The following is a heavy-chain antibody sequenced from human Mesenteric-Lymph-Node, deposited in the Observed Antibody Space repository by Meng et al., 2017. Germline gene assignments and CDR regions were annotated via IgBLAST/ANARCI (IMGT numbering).Heavy chain of an antibody. J-gene: IGHJ4*02. CDR2: ISSGGSYI. CDR1: GFTFSAYS. V-gene: IGHV3-21*04. Sequence: GESLKISCAASGFTFSAYSMNWVRQAPGKGLEWVAVISSGGSYIFYADSVRGRFTISRDNSKNSLYLLMNSLRPEDTALYYCGKEISVAGMSPLDYWGQGTLVTVSS. D-gene: IGHD6-19*01. CDR3: GKEISVAGMSPLDY.